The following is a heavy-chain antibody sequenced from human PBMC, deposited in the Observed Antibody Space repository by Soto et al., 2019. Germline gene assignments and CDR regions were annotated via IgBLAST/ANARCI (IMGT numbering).Heavy chain of an antibody. D-gene: IGHD2-15*01. Sequence: PSETLSLTRSVSGGSIKSYYWTWIRQSPRRGLEWIGHIFYSGTIKYNSSLKSRVTISLDTSKNQFSLKLTSVTSADTAVYYCARVGGAPLGAFDIWGQGTTVTVSS. CDR1: GGSIKSYY. V-gene: IGHV4-59*01. J-gene: IGHJ3*02. CDR2: IFYSGTI. CDR3: ARVGGAPLGAFDI.